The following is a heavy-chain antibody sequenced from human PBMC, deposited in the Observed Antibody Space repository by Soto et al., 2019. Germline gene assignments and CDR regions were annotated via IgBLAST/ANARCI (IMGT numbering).Heavy chain of an antibody. J-gene: IGHJ4*02. CDR3: ARDKMAALFDY. CDR2: INHSGST. V-gene: IGHV4-34*01. D-gene: IGHD6-19*01. CDR1: GGSFSGYY. Sequence: SETLSLTCAVYGGSFSGYYWTWIRQPPGTGLEWIGEINHSGSTNYNPSLKSRVTISVDTSKNQFSLKLTSVTAADTAVYYCARDKMAALFDYWGQGTLVTVSS.